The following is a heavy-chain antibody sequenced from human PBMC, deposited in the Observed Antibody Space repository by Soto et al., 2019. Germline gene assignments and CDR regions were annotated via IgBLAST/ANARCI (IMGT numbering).Heavy chain of an antibody. CDR3: ANRGQYSGGSSKN. V-gene: IGHV3-23*01. Sequence: PGGSLRLSCAASGFTFSSYAMSWVRQAPGKGLEWVSAISGSGGSTYYADSVKGRFTISRDNSKNTLYLQMNSLRAEDTAVYYCANRGQYSGGSSKNWGQGTLVTVSS. CDR2: ISGSGGST. J-gene: IGHJ4*02. D-gene: IGHD2-15*01. CDR1: GFTFSSYA.